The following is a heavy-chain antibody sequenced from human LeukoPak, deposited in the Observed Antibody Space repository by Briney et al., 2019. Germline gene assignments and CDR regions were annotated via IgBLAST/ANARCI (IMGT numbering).Heavy chain of an antibody. J-gene: IGHJ3*02. CDR2: ISYDGSNK. Sequence: PGGSLRLSCAASGFTFSSYGMHWVRQAPGKGLKWVAVISYDGSNKYYADSVKGRFTISRDNSKNTLYLQMNSLRAEDTAVYYCAKVPGLRNAFDIWGQGTMVTVSS. CDR3: AKVPGLRNAFDI. CDR1: GFTFSSYG. V-gene: IGHV3-30*18.